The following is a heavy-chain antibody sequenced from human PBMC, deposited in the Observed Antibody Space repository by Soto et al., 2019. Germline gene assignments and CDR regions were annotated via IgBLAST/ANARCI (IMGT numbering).Heavy chain of an antibody. CDR1: GYTFSDYY. D-gene: IGHD5-12*01. CDR3: ARARANVAPNWFDP. Sequence: QVQLVQSGAEVKKPGASVKVSCKASGYTFSDYYVHWVRQAPGQGLEWMGWINPYSGATNYAQKFQDWVTMTGDASVSPAYLDLTTLVSDDTAVYYCARARANVAPNWFDPWGQGTLVIVSS. J-gene: IGHJ5*02. CDR2: INPYSGAT. V-gene: IGHV1-2*04.